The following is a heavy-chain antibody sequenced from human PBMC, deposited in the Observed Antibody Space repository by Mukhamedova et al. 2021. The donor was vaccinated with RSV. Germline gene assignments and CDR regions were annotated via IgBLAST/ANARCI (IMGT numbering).Heavy chain of an antibody. CDR3: ARLAVAGLDY. J-gene: IGHJ4*02. V-gene: IGHV3-11*06. D-gene: IGHD6-19*01. Sequence: SRDNAKNSLYLQMNSLRAEDTAVYYCARLAVAGLDYWGQGTLVTVSS.